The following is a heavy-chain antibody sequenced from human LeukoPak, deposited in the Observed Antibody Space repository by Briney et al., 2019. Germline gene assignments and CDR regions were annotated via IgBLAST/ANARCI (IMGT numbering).Heavy chain of an antibody. V-gene: IGHV4-59*01. CDR1: GGSFNSGY. Sequence: MSSETLSLTCTVSGGSFNSGYWSWLRQPPGKGLEWIVYIYYSGNTNYNPSLKSRVTISLDTSNNLFSLRLSSVTAADTAIYYCARDGAGRSFYYWGQGTLVTVSS. J-gene: IGHJ4*02. CDR3: ARDGAGRSFYY. CDR2: IYYSGNT. D-gene: IGHD6-13*01.